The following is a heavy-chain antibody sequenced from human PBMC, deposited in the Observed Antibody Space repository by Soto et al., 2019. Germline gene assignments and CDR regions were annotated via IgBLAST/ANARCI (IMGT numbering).Heavy chain of an antibody. CDR3: ARCNHEASGWFPFDP. J-gene: IGHJ5*02. CDR2: IHNRGTT. D-gene: IGHD6-19*01. V-gene: IGHV4-28*01. Sequence: QVQLQESGPGVVKPADTLSLTCAVSGFSITNDHCWGWILQPPGKGLEWIGTIHNRGTTYYRPSLKSRVAMSVDTSKHRFSMTLTSVTAEDPAVYFCARCNHEASGWFPFDPWGPGTLVIVSS. CDR1: GFSITNDHC.